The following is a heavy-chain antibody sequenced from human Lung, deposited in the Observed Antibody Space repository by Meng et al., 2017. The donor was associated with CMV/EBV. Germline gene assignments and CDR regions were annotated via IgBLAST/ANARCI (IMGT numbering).Heavy chain of an antibody. D-gene: IGHD1-26*01. J-gene: IGHJ6*01. Sequence: SCAASGFTFSDFYMSWIRQAPGKGLEWVANIGTSESSKYYVDSVKGRFTVSRDNTKNSLYLQMNTLAVEETAAYYCARGGGATAKDFYGMDVWGQGTTVTVSS. CDR3: ARGGGATAKDFYGMDV. CDR1: GFTFSDFY. CDR2: IGTSESSK. V-gene: IGHV3-11*04.